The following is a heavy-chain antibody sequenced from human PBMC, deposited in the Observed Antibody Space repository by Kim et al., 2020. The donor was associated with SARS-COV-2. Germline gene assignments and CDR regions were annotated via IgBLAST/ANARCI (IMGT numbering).Heavy chain of an antibody. J-gene: IGHJ4*02. CDR1: GYTFKSYP. D-gene: IGHD4-4*01. CDR2: VNAANDET. Sequence: ASVKVSCKAYGYTFKSYPIHWLRQAPGQRPEWMGWVNAANDETQYSQKFQGRVTITRDTSANTAYMELRRLTTKDKAIYYCARDMNPTDYDYCGQGTLVT. V-gene: IGHV1-3*01. CDR3: ARDMNPTDYDY.